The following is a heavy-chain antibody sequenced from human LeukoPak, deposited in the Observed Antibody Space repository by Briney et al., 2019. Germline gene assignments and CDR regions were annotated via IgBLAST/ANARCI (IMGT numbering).Heavy chain of an antibody. CDR1: GFTFSGYW. CDR3: AKDIVGGGNDY. D-gene: IGHD2-15*01. Sequence: GGSLRLSCVASGFTFSGYWMSWVRQAPGKGLEWVANIREDGTEKKYVSSVKGRFTISRDNAKNSVYLQMNSLRVEDTAIYYCAKDIVGGGNDYWGQGILVTVSS. J-gene: IGHJ4*02. CDR2: IREDGTEK. V-gene: IGHV3-7*01.